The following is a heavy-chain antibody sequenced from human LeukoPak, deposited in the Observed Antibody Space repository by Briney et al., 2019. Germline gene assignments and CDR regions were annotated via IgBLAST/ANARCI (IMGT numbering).Heavy chain of an antibody. J-gene: IGHJ4*02. CDR1: GLTVSSNC. CDR3: ARRAGDYSHPYEY. CDR2: IYSGGNT. Sequence: EPGGSLRLSCAASGLTVSSNCMSWVRQAPGKGLEWVSFIYSGGNTYYADSVKGRFTISRDNSKNTVHLQMNSLRAEDTAMYYCARRAGDYSHPYEYLGQGNLVTGS. D-gene: IGHD3-22*01. V-gene: IGHV3-53*01.